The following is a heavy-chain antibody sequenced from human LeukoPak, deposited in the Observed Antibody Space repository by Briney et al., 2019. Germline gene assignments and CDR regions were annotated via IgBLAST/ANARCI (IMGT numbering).Heavy chain of an antibody. J-gene: IGHJ5*02. CDR3: ARGVQLLFYWFDP. V-gene: IGHV4-30-4*01. CDR1: GGSISSGDYY. Sequence: SETLSLTCTVSGGSISSGDYYWSRIRQPPGKGLEWIGYIYYSGSTYYNPSLKSRVTISVDTSKNQFSLKLSSVTAADTAVYYCARGVQLLFYWFDPWGQGTPVTVSS. CDR2: IYYSGST. D-gene: IGHD2-2*01.